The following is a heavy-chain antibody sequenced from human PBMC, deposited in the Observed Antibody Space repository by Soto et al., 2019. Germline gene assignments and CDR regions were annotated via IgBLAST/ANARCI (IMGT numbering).Heavy chain of an antibody. D-gene: IGHD2-21*02. V-gene: IGHV4-31*03. J-gene: IGHJ3*02. CDR3: ARASIVVVSADAFDI. CDR2: IYYSGST. CDR1: GGSISSGGYY. Sequence: SETLSLTCTVSGGSISSGGYYWSWIRQHPGKGLEWIGYIYYSGSTYYNPSLKRRVTISVDTSKNQFSLKLSSVTAADTAVYFCARASIVVVSADAFDIWGQGTMVTVSS.